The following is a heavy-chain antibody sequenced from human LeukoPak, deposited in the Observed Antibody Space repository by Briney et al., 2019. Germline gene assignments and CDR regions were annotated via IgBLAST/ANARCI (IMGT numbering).Heavy chain of an antibody. J-gene: IGHJ1*01. Sequence: GGSLRLSSAASGFTFSSYAMHWVRQAPGKGLEWVAVISYDGSNKYYADSVKGRFTISRDNSKNTLYLQMNSLRAEDTAVYYCASSYSSGWYSLEYFQHWGQGTLVTVSS. CDR2: ISYDGSNK. CDR1: GFTFSSYA. D-gene: IGHD6-19*01. V-gene: IGHV3-30-3*01. CDR3: ASSYSSGWYSLEYFQH.